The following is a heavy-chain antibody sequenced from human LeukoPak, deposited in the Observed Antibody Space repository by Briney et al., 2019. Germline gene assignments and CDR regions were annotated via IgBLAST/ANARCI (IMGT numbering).Heavy chain of an antibody. Sequence: PGGSLRLSCAASGSIFNSYTMNWVRQAPGKGLEWVSVIYSGGSTYYADSVKGRFTISRDNSKNTLYLQMNSLRAEDTAVYYCAKGHFWGQGTLVTVSS. J-gene: IGHJ4*02. CDR2: IYSGGST. CDR3: AKGHF. D-gene: IGHD2/OR15-2a*01. CDR1: GSIFNSYT. V-gene: IGHV3-53*01.